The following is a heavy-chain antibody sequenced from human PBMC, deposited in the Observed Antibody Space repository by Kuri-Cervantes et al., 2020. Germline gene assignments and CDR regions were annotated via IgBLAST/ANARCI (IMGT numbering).Heavy chain of an antibody. CDR3: ARGGYYYDSRVDY. CDR2: IKQDGSEK. J-gene: IGHJ4*02. CDR1: GFTFSSYW. Sequence: GESLKISCAASGFTFSSYWMSWVRQAPGKGLEWVANIKQDGSEKYYVDSVKGRFTISRDNSKNTLYLQMNSLRAEDTAVYYCARGGYYYDSRVDYWGQGTLVTVSS. V-gene: IGHV3-7*03. D-gene: IGHD3-22*01.